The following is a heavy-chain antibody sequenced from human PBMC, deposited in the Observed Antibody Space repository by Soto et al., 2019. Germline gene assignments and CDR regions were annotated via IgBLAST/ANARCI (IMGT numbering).Heavy chain of an antibody. Sequence: QVQLVQSGAEVKKPGSSVKVSCKASGGTFSSYAISWVRQAPGQGLEWMGGIIPIFGTANYAQKFQGRVTITADESTSTAYMDLSSLRSEDTAVYYCAREGSHEEWELRYFDYWGQGTLVTVSS. CDR2: IIPIFGTA. CDR3: AREGSHEEWELRYFDY. CDR1: GGTFSSYA. D-gene: IGHD1-26*01. V-gene: IGHV1-69*01. J-gene: IGHJ4*02.